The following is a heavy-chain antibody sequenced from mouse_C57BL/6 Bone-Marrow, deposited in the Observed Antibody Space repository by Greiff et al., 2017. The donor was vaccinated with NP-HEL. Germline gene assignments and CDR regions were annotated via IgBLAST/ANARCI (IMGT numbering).Heavy chain of an antibody. J-gene: IGHJ3*01. V-gene: IGHV1-26*01. D-gene: IGHD2-4*01. Sequence: VQLKQSGPELVKPGASVKISCKASGYTFTDYYMNWVKQSHGKSLEWIGDINPNNGGTSYNQKFKGKATLTVDKSSSTAYMELRSLTSEDSAVYYCAREALYYDYDGAWFAYWGQGTLVTVSA. CDR3: AREALYYDYDGAWFAY. CDR2: INPNNGGT. CDR1: GYTFTDYY.